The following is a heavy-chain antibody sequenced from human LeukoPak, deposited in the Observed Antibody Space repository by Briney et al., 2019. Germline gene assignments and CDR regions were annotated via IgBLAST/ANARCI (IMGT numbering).Heavy chain of an antibody. V-gene: IGHV1-58*02. CDR1: GFSFTGSV. CDR2: IVVGSGNT. J-gene: IGHJ3*02. CDR3: ATHSSRWYDHDAFDI. Sequence: SVKVSCKASGFSFTGSVIQWVRQARGQRLEWIGWIVVGSGNTNYAQKFQERVTITRDRSTSTAYMELSSLRSEDTALYYCATHSSRWYDHDAFDIWGQGTMVTLSS. D-gene: IGHD6-19*01.